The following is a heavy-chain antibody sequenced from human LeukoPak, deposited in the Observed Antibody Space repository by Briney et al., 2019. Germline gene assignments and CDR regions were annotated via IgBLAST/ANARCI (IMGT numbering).Heavy chain of an antibody. V-gene: IGHV1-69*04. D-gene: IGHD3-3*01. CDR3: ASLVSRFLETPYYYYGMDV. Sequence: ASVKVSCKASGGTFSSYAISWVRQAPGQGLEWMRRIIPIFGIANYAQKFQGRVTITADKSTSTAYMELSSLRSEDTAVYYCASLVSRFLETPYYYYGMDVWGQGTTVTVSS. J-gene: IGHJ6*02. CDR1: GGTFSSYA. CDR2: IIPIFGIA.